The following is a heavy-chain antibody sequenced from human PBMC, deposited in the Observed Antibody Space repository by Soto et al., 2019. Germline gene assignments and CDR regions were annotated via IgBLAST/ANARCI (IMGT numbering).Heavy chain of an antibody. V-gene: IGHV2-5*01. D-gene: IGHD6-6*01. CDR1: GFSLSTRGVG. CDR3: ARGLATLPVFAFDI. Sequence: QGTLKESGPTLVKPTQTLTLTCSFSGFSLSTRGVGVGWIRQSPGKALEWLALIYWSGDEHYRPSLKSRLSIFKDTSKNHVVLIMTDMEPVDTATYYCARGLATLPVFAFDIWGQGTVVTVSS. CDR2: IYWSGDE. J-gene: IGHJ3*02.